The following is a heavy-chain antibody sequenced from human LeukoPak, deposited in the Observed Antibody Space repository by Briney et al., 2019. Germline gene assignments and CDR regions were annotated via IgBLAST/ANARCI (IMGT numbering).Heavy chain of an antibody. D-gene: IGHD2-2*01. V-gene: IGHV3-48*01. CDR3: ARDGDIVVVPAAMDY. CDR2: ISSSSSTI. Sequence: PGGSLRLSCAASGFTFSSYSMNWVRQAPGKGLEWVSYISSSSSTIYYADSVKGRFTISRDNAKNSLYLQMNSLRAEDTAVYYCARDGDIVVVPAAMDYRGQGTLVTVSS. J-gene: IGHJ4*02. CDR1: GFTFSSYS.